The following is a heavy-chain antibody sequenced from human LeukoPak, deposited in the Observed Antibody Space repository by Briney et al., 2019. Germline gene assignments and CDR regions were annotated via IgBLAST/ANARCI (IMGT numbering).Heavy chain of an antibody. CDR1: GYTFTSYY. CDR2: INPSGGST. V-gene: IGHV1-46*01. D-gene: IGHD5-18*01. J-gene: IGHJ4*02. Sequence: GASVKVSCKASGYTFTSYYMHWVRQAPGQGLEWMGIINPSGGSTSYAQKFQGRVTMTRDMSTSTVYMELSSLRSEDTAVYYCARDHVDPAMGHSWGQGTLVTVSS. CDR3: ARDHVDPAMGHS.